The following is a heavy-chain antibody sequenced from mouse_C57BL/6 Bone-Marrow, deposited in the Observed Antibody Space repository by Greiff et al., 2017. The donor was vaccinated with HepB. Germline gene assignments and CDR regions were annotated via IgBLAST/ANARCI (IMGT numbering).Heavy chain of an antibody. J-gene: IGHJ3*01. CDR3: ARQGYYGSVAY. D-gene: IGHD1-1*01. Sequence: QVQLQQSGPELVKPGASVKISCKASGYAFSSSWMNWVKQRPGKGLEWIGRIYPGDGDTNYNGKFKGKATLTADKSSSTAYMQLSSLTSEDSAVYCCARQGYYGSVAYWGQGTLVTVSA. V-gene: IGHV1-82*01. CDR2: IYPGDGDT. CDR1: GYAFSSSW.